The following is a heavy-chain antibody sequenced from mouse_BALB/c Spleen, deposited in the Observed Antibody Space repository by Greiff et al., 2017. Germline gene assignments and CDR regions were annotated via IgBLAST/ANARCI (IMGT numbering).Heavy chain of an antibody. CDR3: ARQKYGDY. CDR1: GFTFSSYG. V-gene: IGHV5-6*01. D-gene: IGHD2-10*02. CDR2: ISSGGSYT. Sequence: EVKLMESGGDLVKPGGSLKLSCAASGFTFSSYGMSWVRQTPDKRLEWVATISSGGSYTYYPDSVKGRFTISRDNAKNTLYLQMSSLKSEDTAMYYCARQKYGDYWGQGTSVTVSS. J-gene: IGHJ4*01.